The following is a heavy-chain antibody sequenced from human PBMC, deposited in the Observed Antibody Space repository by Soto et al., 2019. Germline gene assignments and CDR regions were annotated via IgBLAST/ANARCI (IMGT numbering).Heavy chain of an antibody. CDR3: AASDSSSWQHDY. D-gene: IGHD6-13*01. V-gene: IGHV1-69*01. CDR1: GDSFSSYA. CDR2: IIPIFETA. J-gene: IGHJ4*02. Sequence: QVQLVQSGAELKKPGSSVRVSCKISGDSFSSYAISWVRQAPGGGLEWVGGIIPIFETANYAQKFQGRVTITAVESTTTAYMEVTRLRPEDTAIFYCAASDSSSWQHDYWGQGTLITVSS.